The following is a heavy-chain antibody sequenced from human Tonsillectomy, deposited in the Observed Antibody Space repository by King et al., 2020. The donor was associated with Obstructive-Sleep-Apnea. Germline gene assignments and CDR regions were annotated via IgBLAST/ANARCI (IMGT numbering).Heavy chain of an antibody. V-gene: IGHV3-23*04. CDR3: AGGTSGWAFFDY. Sequence: VQLVESGGGLVQPGGSLRLSCAASGFTFTSFAMNWVRQAPGKGLECVSTISGSDGTTDYADSVKGRFTISRDNSKNTLYLQMNRLRAEDTAVYYCAGGTSGWAFFDYWGQGTLVTVSS. CDR2: ISGSDGTT. CDR1: GFTFTSFA. D-gene: IGHD6-19*01. J-gene: IGHJ4*02.